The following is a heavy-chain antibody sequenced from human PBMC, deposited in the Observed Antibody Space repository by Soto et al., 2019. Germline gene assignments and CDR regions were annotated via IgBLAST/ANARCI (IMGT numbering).Heavy chain of an antibody. CDR3: AKVLALRYFAWEGGGCDY. CDR1: GFTFDDYA. J-gene: IGHJ4*02. V-gene: IGHV3-9*01. D-gene: IGHD3-9*01. CDR2: ISWNSGSI. Sequence: GGSLRLSCAASGFTFDDYAMHWVRQAPGKGLEWVSGISWNSGSIGYAHSVKGRFTISRDNAKNSLYLQMNSLRAEYPALYYCAKVLALRYFAWEGGGCDYWGQGTLVTVSS.